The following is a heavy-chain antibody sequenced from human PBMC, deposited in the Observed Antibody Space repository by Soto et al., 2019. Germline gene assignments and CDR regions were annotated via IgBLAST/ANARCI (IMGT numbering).Heavy chain of an antibody. V-gene: IGHV3-30-3*01. Sequence: QVQLVESGGGVVQPGRSLRLSCAASGFTFSSYAMHWVRQAPGKGLEWVAVISYDGSNKYYADYVKGRFTISRDNSKNTLYLQMNSLSAEDTAVYDCARTPRGQWELPYYYYGMDVWGQGTTVTVSS. CDR2: ISYDGSNK. J-gene: IGHJ6*02. D-gene: IGHD1-26*01. CDR1: GFTFSSYA. CDR3: ARTPRGQWELPYYYYGMDV.